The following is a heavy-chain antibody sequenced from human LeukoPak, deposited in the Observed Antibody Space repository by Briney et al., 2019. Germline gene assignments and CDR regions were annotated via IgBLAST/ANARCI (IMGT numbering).Heavy chain of an antibody. J-gene: IGHJ6*03. CDR2: IYYSGST. CDR3: ARGPYYYMDV. CDR1: GGSISSGSYY. V-gene: IGHV4-39*07. Sequence: SEILSLTCTVSGGSISSGSYYWGWIRQPPGKGLEWIGSIYYSGSTYYNPSLKSRVTISVDRSKNQFSLKLSSVTVADTAVYYCARGPYYYMDVWGKGTTVTVSS.